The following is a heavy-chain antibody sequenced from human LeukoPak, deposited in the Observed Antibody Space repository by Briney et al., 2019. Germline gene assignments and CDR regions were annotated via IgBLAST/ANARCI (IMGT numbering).Heavy chain of an antibody. Sequence: GGSLRLSCAASGFTFSSYAMSWVRQAPGKGLEWVSALSGSGESTYYADFVKGRFTISRDNSMNTLYLQMNSLRAEDTAVYYCAKDLIAVAGNFDYWGQGTLVTVSS. CDR3: AKDLIAVAGNFDY. V-gene: IGHV3-23*01. J-gene: IGHJ4*02. D-gene: IGHD6-19*01. CDR1: GFTFSSYA. CDR2: LSGSGEST.